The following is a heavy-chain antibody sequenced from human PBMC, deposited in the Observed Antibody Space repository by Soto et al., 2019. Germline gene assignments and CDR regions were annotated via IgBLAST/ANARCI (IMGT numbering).Heavy chain of an antibody. V-gene: IGHV3-13*01. D-gene: IGHD6-19*01. CDR1: GFTFRNYD. CDR3: VRDRLDRANGQTRINYYYGMDV. CDR2: IGTAGDT. J-gene: IGHJ6*02. Sequence: PGGSLRLSCAASGFTFRNYDMHWLRQPPGKGLEWVSAIGTAGDTYYPGSVEGRFIISRENAKNSLYLQMNSLRAEDTAVYYCVRDRLDRANGQTRINYYYGMDVWGQGTTVTVSS.